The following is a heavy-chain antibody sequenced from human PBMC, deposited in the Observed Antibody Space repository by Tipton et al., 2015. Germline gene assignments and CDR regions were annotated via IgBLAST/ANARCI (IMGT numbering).Heavy chain of an antibody. J-gene: IGHJ5*02. D-gene: IGHD2/OR15-2a*01. CDR2: IYHTGTS. CDR1: GVSVRTSPHY. Sequence: LSLTCDVSGVSVRTSPHYWAWIRKQPGQGLEWIGYIYHTGTSYYSPALRSRLLISLDTSRNHFSLDLTSVTAADTAVYFCVCSAHSYFHPWGQGMLVVVSS. CDR3: VCSAHSYFHP. V-gene: IGHV4-31*11.